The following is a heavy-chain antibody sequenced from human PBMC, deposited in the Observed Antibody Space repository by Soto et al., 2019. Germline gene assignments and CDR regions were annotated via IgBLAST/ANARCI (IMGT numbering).Heavy chain of an antibody. CDR1: GGSISSGGYS. V-gene: IGHV4-30-2*01. CDR3: ARAHYGDYGYGMDV. J-gene: IGHJ6*02. D-gene: IGHD4-17*01. Sequence: QLQLQESGSGLVKPSQTLSLTCAVSGGSISSGGYSWIWIRQPPGKGLEWIGYIYHSGYTYYNPSHKSLFIMSVGRSKNRFSLKMSSVTAADTAVYYCARAHYGDYGYGMDVWGQGTTVTVSS. CDR2: IYHSGYT.